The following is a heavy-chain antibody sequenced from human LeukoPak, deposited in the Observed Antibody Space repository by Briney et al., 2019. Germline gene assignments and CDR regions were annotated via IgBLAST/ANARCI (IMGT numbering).Heavy chain of an antibody. CDR1: GFTFSSYE. D-gene: IGHD6-13*01. Sequence: VGSLGLSCAASGFTFSSYEMNWVRQAPGKGLEWVSYISSSGSTIYYAESVKGRFTISRDNAKNSLYLQMNSLRAEDTAVYYCARDQAYSSSWYDLGLGYWGQGTLVTVSS. CDR2: ISSSGSTI. V-gene: IGHV3-48*03. CDR3: ARDQAYSSSWYDLGLGY. J-gene: IGHJ4*02.